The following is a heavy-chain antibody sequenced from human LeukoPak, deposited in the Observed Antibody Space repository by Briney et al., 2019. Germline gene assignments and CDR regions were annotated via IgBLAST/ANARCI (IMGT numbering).Heavy chain of an antibody. CDR3: ARESYYDILSGAYYFDY. J-gene: IGHJ4*02. V-gene: IGHV4-61*01. D-gene: IGHD3-9*01. Sequence: PSETLSLTCTVSGGSVSSGSYYWGWIRQPPGKGLEWMGYIYYSGSTNYNPSLKSRVTISVDTSKNQFSLKLSSLTAADTAVYYCARESYYDILSGAYYFDYWGQGTLVTVSS. CDR1: GGSVSSGSYY. CDR2: IYYSGST.